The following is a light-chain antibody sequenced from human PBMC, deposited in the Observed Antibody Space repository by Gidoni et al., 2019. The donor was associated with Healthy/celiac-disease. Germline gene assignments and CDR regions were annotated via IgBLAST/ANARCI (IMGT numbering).Light chain of an antibody. Sequence: QLVLTQSPSASASLAASVKLTCTLSSGHSSYAITWHQQQPEKGPRYLMKLNSDGSHSKGDGIPDRFSGSSSGAERYLAISSLQSEDEADYYCQTWGTDVVFGGGTKLTVL. CDR3: QTWGTDVV. CDR2: LNSDGSH. CDR1: SGHSSYA. V-gene: IGLV4-69*01. J-gene: IGLJ2*01.